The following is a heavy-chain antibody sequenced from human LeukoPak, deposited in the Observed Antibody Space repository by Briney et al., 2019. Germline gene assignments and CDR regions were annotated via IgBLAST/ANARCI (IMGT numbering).Heavy chain of an antibody. CDR2: IYYSGST. D-gene: IGHD3-22*01. CDR1: GGSISSGGYS. J-gene: IGHJ4*02. Sequence: SQTLSLTCAVSGGSISSGGYSWSWIRQPPGKGLEWIGYIYYSGSTYYNPSLKSRVTISVDTSKNQISLKLRSVTAADTAVYYCARQDYDKPLWGQGTLVTVSS. CDR3: ARQDYDKPL. V-gene: IGHV4-30-4*07.